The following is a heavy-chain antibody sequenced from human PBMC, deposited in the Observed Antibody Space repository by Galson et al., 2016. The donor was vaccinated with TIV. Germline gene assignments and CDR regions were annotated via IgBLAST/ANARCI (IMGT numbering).Heavy chain of an antibody. CDR1: GASISNGDYY. CDR2: IYYSGST. CDR3: ARVCGKYYYGMDV. D-gene: IGHD4-23*01. J-gene: IGHJ6*02. V-gene: IGHV4-30-4*01. Sequence: TLSLTCTVSGASISNGDYYWGWIRQPPGKGLEWIGYIYYSGSTNYSPSLKSRLTLSVDRSKNQFSMVLTSVTAADTAVYYCARVCGKYYYGMDVWGQGTTVTVSS.